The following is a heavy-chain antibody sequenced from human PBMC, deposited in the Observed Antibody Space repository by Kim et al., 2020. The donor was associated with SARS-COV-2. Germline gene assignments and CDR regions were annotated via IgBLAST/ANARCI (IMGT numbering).Heavy chain of an antibody. CDR3: ASDRWCSD. J-gene: IGHJ4*02. CDR2: IKNDGSDK. V-gene: IGHV3-7*01. Sequence: GGSLRLSCAASGFTFSSYSMNWVRQAPGKGLEWVAAIKNDGSDKYYADSVKGRFTISRDNTKNSLYLQMNSLRAEDTAVYYCASDRWCSDWGQG. D-gene: IGHD2-8*02. CDR1: GFTFSSYS.